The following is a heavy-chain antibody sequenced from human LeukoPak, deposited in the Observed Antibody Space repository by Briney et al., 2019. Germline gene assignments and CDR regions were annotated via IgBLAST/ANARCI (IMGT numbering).Heavy chain of an antibody. J-gene: IGHJ4*02. V-gene: IGHV3-23*01. CDR3: AKENYDYALDY. Sequence: GGSLRLSCAASGFTFTTYWMHWVRQAPGKGLEWASAISGSGGSTHYADSVKGRFTISRDNSKNTLYLQMNSLRAEDTAVYYCAKENYDYALDYWGQGTLVTVSS. D-gene: IGHD3-16*01. CDR2: ISGSGGST. CDR1: GFTFTTYW.